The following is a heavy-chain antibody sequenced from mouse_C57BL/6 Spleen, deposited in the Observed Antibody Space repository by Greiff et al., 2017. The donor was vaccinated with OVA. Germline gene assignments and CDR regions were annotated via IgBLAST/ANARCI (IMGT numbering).Heavy chain of an antibody. CDR1: GYPFTDYE. V-gene: IGHV1-15*01. Sequence: QVQLQQSGAELVRPGASVTLSCKASGYPFTDYEMHWVKQTPVHGLEWIGAIDPETGGTAYNQKFKGKAILTADKSSSTAYMELRSLTSEDSAVYYCTRVVATKAWFAYWGQGTLVTVSA. CDR2: IDPETGGT. CDR3: TRVVATKAWFAY. D-gene: IGHD1-1*01. J-gene: IGHJ3*01.